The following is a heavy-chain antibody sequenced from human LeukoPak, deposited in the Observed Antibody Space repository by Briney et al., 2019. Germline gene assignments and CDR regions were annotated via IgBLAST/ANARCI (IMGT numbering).Heavy chain of an antibody. V-gene: IGHV4-34*01. CDR1: GGSFSGYY. D-gene: IGHD2-2*01. CDR3: ARRGLSTRLGYCSSTSCHNFDY. J-gene: IGHJ4*02. Sequence: KPSETLSLTCAVYGGSFSGYYWSWIRQPPGKGLEWIGEINHSGSTNYNPSLKSRVTISVGTSKNQFSLKLSSVTAADTAVYYRARRGLSTRLGYCSSTSCHNFDYWGQGTLVTVSS. CDR2: INHSGST.